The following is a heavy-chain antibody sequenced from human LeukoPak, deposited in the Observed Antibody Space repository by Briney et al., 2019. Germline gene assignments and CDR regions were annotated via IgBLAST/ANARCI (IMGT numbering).Heavy chain of an antibody. CDR3: ARGHESIKTFGEVIKSRTRWFDP. Sequence: SETLSLTCAVYDGSFSNYYCSWIRQPPGKGLEWIGEINHSGSVNYNPSLKSRVTILLDMSKNQFSLNLSSVTAADTAVYYCARGHESIKTFGEVIKSRTRWFDPWGQGTLVTVSS. V-gene: IGHV4-34*01. J-gene: IGHJ5*02. D-gene: IGHD3-3*01. CDR2: INHSGSV. CDR1: DGSFSNYY.